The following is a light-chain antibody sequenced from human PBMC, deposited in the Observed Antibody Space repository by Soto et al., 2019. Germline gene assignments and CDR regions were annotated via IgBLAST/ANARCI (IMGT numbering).Light chain of an antibody. Sequence: QSVLTQPPSVSGAPGQRVSISCTGSTSNIGAPYDVHWYQHLPGTAPKLLIYGDNNRPSGVPDRFSGSKSGTSASLAITRLQAEDEADYYCSSYTGGNPSYVFGTGTKLTVL. CDR1: TSNIGAPYD. CDR3: SSYTGGNPSYV. J-gene: IGLJ1*01. V-gene: IGLV1-40*01. CDR2: GDN.